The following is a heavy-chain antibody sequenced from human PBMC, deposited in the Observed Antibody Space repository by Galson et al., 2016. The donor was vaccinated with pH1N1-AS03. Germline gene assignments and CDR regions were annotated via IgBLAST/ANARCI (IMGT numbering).Heavy chain of an antibody. CDR1: GDSINSSPYY. D-gene: IGHD1-26*01. CDR3: RRHVSGSDPNVLDY. CDR2: IYYRGAT. Sequence: ETLSLPCTVSGDSINSSPYYWGWIRQPPGKGLEWIGTIYYRGATYYRPSLKSRVTISIDTSKNQFSLNLRSVTAADTAVYYCRRHVSGSDPNVLDYWGQGTLVFVSS. V-gene: IGHV4-39*07. J-gene: IGHJ4*02.